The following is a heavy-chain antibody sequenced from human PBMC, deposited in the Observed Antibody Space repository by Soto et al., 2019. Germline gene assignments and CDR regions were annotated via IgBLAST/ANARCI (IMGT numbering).Heavy chain of an antibody. CDR3: ASDRGCNLFDY. V-gene: IGHV3-7*04. J-gene: IGHJ4*01. CDR2: IKPDGSER. Sequence: EVQLVESGGGWVQPGGSLRLSCVASEFTFGSYWMTWVRQAPGKGLERVANIKPDGSERHYLDSVKGRFTISRDNAKNSLYLQMNSLRAEDTAVYFCASDRGCNLFDYWGQGTLVIVSS. D-gene: IGHD6-19*01. CDR1: EFTFGSYW.